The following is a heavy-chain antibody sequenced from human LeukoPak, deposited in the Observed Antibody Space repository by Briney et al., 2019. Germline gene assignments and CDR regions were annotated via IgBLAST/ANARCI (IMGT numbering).Heavy chain of an antibody. CDR1: RXSINSHY. D-gene: IGHD2-2*01. V-gene: IGHV4-59*08. CDR2: VHHSGST. CDR3: ARLTRIVPVGPYYFHSLDV. Sequence: KPSETLSLICTVSRXSINSHYWSCIPNPPGKGLEYIGYVHHSGSTDYNPSLKSRVPLSLDTSKNQFSLRMSYVTAADTAVYYCARLTRIVPVGPYYFHSLDVWGQGTTVSVSS. J-gene: IGHJ6*02.